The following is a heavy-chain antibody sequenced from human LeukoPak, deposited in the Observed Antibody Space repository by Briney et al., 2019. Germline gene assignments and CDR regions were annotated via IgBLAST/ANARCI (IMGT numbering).Heavy chain of an antibody. Sequence: SQTLSLTCTVSGGSISSGDYYWSWIRQPPGKGLEWIGYIYYSGSTYYNPSLKSRVTISVDTSKNQFSLKLSSMTAADTAVYYWAEILRRGLKGSANGMVFVIWGQGKMVTSLQ. CDR1: GGSISSGDYY. CDR2: IYYSGST. CDR3: AEILRRGLKGSANGMVFVI. D-gene: IGHD2-2*01. V-gene: IGHV4-30-4*01. J-gene: IGHJ3*02.